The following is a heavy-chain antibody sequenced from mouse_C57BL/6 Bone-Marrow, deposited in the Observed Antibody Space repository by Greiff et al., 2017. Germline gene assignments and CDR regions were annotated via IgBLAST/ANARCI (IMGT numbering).Heavy chain of an antibody. D-gene: IGHD2-3*01. CDR3: ARVTGGYYYAMDY. V-gene: IGHV1-80*01. Sequence: QVQLKQSGAELVKPGASVKISCKASGYAFSSYWMNWVKQRPGKGLEWIGQIYPGDGDTNYNGKFKGKATLTADKSSSTAYMQLSSLTSEDSAVYFCARVTGGYYYAMDYWGQGTSFTVSS. CDR1: GYAFSSYW. CDR2: IYPGDGDT. J-gene: IGHJ4*01.